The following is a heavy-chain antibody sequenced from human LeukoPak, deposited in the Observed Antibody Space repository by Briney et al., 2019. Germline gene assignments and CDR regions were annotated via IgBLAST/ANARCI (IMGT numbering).Heavy chain of an antibody. CDR1: GFTFRTYG. J-gene: IGHJ4*02. V-gene: IGHV3-21*01. Sequence: GGSLRLSCAASGFTFRTYGMNWVRQAPGKGLEWVSSISSSSSHIYYADSVKGRFTISRDNAKNSLYLQMNSLRAEDTAVYYCARAYCSSISCYYYFDYWGQGTLVTVSS. CDR3: ARAYCSSISCYYYFDY. CDR2: ISSSSSHI. D-gene: IGHD2-2*01.